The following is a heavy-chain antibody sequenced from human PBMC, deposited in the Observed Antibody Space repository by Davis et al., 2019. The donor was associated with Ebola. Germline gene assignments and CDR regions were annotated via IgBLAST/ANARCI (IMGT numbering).Heavy chain of an antibody. D-gene: IGHD5-12*01. CDR1: GGTFSSYA. Sequence: SVKISCKASGGTFSSYAISWVRQAPGQGLEWMGGIIPIFGTANYAQKFQGRVTITADESTSTAYMELSSLRSEDTAVYYCARCRYGLRGGGCYFDYWGQGTLVTVSS. CDR3: ARCRYGLRGGGCYFDY. V-gene: IGHV1-69*13. CDR2: IIPIFGTA. J-gene: IGHJ4*02.